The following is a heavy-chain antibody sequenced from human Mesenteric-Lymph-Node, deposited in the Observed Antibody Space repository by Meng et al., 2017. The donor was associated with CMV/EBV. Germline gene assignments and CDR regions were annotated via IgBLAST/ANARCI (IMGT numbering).Heavy chain of an antibody. D-gene: IGHD6-6*01. CDR2: IDWDDDK. Sequence: SGPTLVKPTQTLTLTCTFSGFSLSTSGMCVSWVRQPPGKALEWLALIDWDDDKYYSTSLKTRLTISKDTSKNQVVLTMTNMDPVDTATYYCARTLIAARPGAVRDYYGMDVWGQGTTVTVSS. CDR1: GFSLSTSGMC. CDR3: ARTLIAARPGAVRDYYGMDV. V-gene: IGHV2-70*20. J-gene: IGHJ6*02.